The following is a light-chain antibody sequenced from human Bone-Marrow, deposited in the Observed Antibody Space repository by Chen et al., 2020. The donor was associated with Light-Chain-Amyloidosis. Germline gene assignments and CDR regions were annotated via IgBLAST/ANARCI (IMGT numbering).Light chain of an antibody. V-gene: IGLV2-14*01. CDR1: SSDVGGDTH. J-gene: IGLJ1*01. Sequence: QSALTQPASVSGSPGQSITISCTGTSSDVGGDTHVSWYQQHPDKAPKLMIYEVTNRPSWVPERFSGSKSDNTASLTISGLQTEDEADYFCSSYTITNTLVFGSGTRVTVL. CDR3: SSYTITNTLV. CDR2: EVT.